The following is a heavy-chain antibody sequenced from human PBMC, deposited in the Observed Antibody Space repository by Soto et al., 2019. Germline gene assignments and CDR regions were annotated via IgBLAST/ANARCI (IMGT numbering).Heavy chain of an antibody. V-gene: IGHV3-23*01. Sequence: EVQLLESGGGLVQPGGSLRLSCAASGFTFSSYAMSWVRQAPGKGLEWVSAISGGGGTTYYADSVKGRFTISRDNSKNTLYLQMNSLRDEDTAVYYCAKCQDYQLQHYYYYYYMDVWGKGTTVTVSS. CDR2: ISGGGGTT. D-gene: IGHD2-2*01. CDR3: AKCQDYQLQHYYYYYYMDV. J-gene: IGHJ6*03. CDR1: GFTFSSYA.